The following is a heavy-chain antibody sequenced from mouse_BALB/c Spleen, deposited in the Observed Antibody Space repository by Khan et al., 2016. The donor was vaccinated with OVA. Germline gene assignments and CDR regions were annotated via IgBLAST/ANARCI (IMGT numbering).Heavy chain of an antibody. V-gene: IGHV1-20*02. D-gene: IGHD1-1*01. J-gene: IGHJ2*01. CDR3: ARKNRSDFDQ. CDR2: INPHIGET. CDR1: GYSFTGYF. Sequence: VQLKESGPELVKPGTSVKISCKASGYSFTGYFMNWVMQSHGKSLEWIGRINPHIGETFYNQKFKGKATLTVDESSSTAHMELRSLASEDSAVYYCARKNRSDFDQWGQGTTLPVPS.